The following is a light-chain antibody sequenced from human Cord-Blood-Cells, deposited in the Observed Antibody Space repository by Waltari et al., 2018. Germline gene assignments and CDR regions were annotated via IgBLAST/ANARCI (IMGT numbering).Light chain of an antibody. Sequence: DIQMPQSPSPLSASVGDRVPITCRASQSISRYLNWYKQKPGKAPKLLIYAASSLHSGVPSRFRGSGSGTDFTLTSSSLQPEDFATYYGQQSYSTFGQGTKVEIK. CDR3: QQSYST. J-gene: IGKJ1*01. V-gene: IGKV1-39*01. CDR1: QSISRY. CDR2: AAS.